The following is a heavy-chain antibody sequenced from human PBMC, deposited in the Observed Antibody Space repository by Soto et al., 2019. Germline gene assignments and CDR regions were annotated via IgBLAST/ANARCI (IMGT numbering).Heavy chain of an antibody. Sequence: EVQLLESGGGLVQPGGSLRLSCAASGFTFSSYAMSWVRQAPGKGLEWVSAISGSGGSTYYADSVKGRFTISRDNSKNTLYLQMNSLRAEDTAVYYCARYGGNSGYFDYWGQGTLFTVSS. CDR1: GFTFSSYA. V-gene: IGHV3-23*01. CDR2: ISGSGGST. J-gene: IGHJ4*02. CDR3: ARYGGNSGYFDY. D-gene: IGHD2-21*02.